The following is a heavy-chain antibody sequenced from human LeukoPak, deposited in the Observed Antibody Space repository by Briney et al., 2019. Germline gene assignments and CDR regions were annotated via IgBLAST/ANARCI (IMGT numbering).Heavy chain of an antibody. CDR3: ARQKNLGT. CDR2: IKEDGSDK. D-gene: IGHD1-14*01. J-gene: IGHJ4*02. V-gene: IGHV3-7*05. Sequence: GGSLRLSCAASGFTFGSYWMSWVRQAPGKRLEWVATIKEDGSDKYYVDSVKGRFTISRDNVKNSVYLQMNSLRAEDTAVYYCARQKNLGTWGQGTLVRLSS. CDR1: GFTFGSYW.